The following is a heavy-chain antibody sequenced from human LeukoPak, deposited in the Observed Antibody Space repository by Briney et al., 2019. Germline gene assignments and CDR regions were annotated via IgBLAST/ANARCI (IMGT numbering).Heavy chain of an antibody. J-gene: IGHJ4*02. CDR2: INHSGST. CDR3: ARYYDSSDEDY. CDR1: GGSFSGYY. D-gene: IGHD3-22*01. Sequence: SETLSLTCAVYGGSFSGYYWSWIRQPPGKGLEWIGEINHSGSTNYNPSLKSRVTISVDTSKNQFSLKLSSVTAADTAVYYCARYYDSSDEDYWGQGTLVTVSS. V-gene: IGHV4-34*01.